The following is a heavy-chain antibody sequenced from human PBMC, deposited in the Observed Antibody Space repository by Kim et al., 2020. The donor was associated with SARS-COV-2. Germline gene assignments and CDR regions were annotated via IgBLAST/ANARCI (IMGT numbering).Heavy chain of an antibody. Sequence: SETLSLTCAVSGGSISSSNWWSWVRQPPGKGLEWIGEIYHSGSTNYNPSLKSRVTISVDKSKNQFSLKLSSVTAADTAVYYCARVWLLRKGDVVVPAAMAWGQGTLVTVSS. D-gene: IGHD2-2*01. J-gene: IGHJ4*02. CDR2: IYHSGST. V-gene: IGHV4-4*02. CDR3: ARVWLLRKGDVVVPAAMA. CDR1: GGSISSSNW.